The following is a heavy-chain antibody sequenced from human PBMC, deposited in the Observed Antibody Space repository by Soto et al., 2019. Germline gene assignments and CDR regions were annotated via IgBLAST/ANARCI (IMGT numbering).Heavy chain of an antibody. V-gene: IGHV3-30*18. Sequence: QVHLVESGGGVVQPGGSLRLSCAASGFTFSVFGMHWVRQAPGKGPEWVAVISYEGNNKHYADSVKGRFSISRDNAKNTLSLLRDSLRPEDTALYYCAKTITLSPSDDSRGRGALIDHWGQGTLVTVSS. CDR1: GFTFSVFG. CDR2: ISYEGNNK. CDR3: AKTITLSPSDDSRGRGALIDH. J-gene: IGHJ4*02. D-gene: IGHD6-19*01.